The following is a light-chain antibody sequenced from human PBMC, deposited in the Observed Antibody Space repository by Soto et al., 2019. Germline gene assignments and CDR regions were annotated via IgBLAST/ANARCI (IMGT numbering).Light chain of an antibody. CDR3: QNSWN. Sequence: DIQMTQSPSTLSASVGDRVTIICRASQSISTWLAWYQLKPGKAPKLLIYDASTLEGGVPSRFSGIGSGTEITLPIRGLQPDDFATYSCQNSWNFGQGNKV. CDR2: DAS. V-gene: IGKV1-5*02. CDR1: QSISTW. J-gene: IGKJ1*01.